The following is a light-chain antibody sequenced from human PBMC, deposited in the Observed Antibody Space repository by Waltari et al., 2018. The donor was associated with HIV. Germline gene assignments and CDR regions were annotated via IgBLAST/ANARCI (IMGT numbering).Light chain of an antibody. CDR3: QQLNIFPLT. J-gene: IGKJ4*01. V-gene: IGKV1-9*01. CDR2: AAS. CDR1: QDINNH. Sequence: DIQLTLSPSLLSASVGDRVTITCRASQDINNHLAWYQQKPGKAPKLLIFAASTLQSGVPSRFSGSASGTEFTLTISSLQPEDFATYYCQQLNIFPLTFGGGTKVDIK.